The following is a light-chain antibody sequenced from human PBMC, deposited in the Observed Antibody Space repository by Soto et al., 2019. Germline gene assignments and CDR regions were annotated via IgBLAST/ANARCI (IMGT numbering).Light chain of an antibody. CDR1: SSDVGTYNR. CDR3: SSYTTSNTVI. J-gene: IGLJ2*01. CDR2: EVT. Sequence: QSALTQPPSVSGSPGQSVTISCTGTSSDVGTYNRVSWYHQSPGTAPNLMIYEVTNRPSGVPDRFSGSKSGNTASLTISGLQAEDEAYYYCSSYTTSNTVIFGGGTKLTVL. V-gene: IGLV2-18*02.